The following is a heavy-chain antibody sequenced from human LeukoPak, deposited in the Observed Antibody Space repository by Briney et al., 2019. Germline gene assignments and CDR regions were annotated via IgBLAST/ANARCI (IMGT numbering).Heavy chain of an antibody. CDR3: ARAYYYDSSGYYPPIYYYYYMDV. CDR1: GGSISSYY. J-gene: IGHJ6*03. CDR2: IYYRGST. D-gene: IGHD3-22*01. Sequence: SETLSLTCTVSGGSISSYYWSWIRQPPGKGLEWIGYIYYRGSTNYNPSLKSRVTISVDTSKNQFSLKLSSVTAADTAVYYCARAYYYDSSGYYPPIYYYYYMDVWGKGTTVTVSS. V-gene: IGHV4-59*01.